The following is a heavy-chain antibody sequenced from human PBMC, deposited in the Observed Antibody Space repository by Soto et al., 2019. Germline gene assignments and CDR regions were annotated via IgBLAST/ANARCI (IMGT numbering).Heavy chain of an antibody. CDR3: ARVGTYYYDSSGYSSVL. D-gene: IGHD3-22*01. CDR2: ISSSSSTI. V-gene: IGHV3-11*04. CDR1: RFTFSDYY. J-gene: IGHJ4*02. Sequence: GGSLRLSCAASRFTFSDYYMSWIRQAPGKGLEWVSYISSSSSTIYYADSVKGRFTISRDNAKNSLYLKMNSLRDEDTAVYYCARVGTYYYDSSGYSSVLWGQGTLVTVSS.